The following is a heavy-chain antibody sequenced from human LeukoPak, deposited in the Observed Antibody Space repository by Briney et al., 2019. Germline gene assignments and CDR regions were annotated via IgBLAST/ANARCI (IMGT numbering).Heavy chain of an antibody. Sequence: ASVKVSCKASGYTFTSYYMHWVRQAPGQGLEWMGIINPSGGSTSYAQKFQGRVTMTRDTSTSTVYMELSSLRSEDTAVYYCHVSRGIVVVPAAIGVGLGDYWGQGTLVTVSS. J-gene: IGHJ4*02. CDR1: GYTFTSYY. D-gene: IGHD2-2*02. CDR3: HVSRGIVVVPAAIGVGLGDY. CDR2: INPSGGST. V-gene: IGHV1-46*01.